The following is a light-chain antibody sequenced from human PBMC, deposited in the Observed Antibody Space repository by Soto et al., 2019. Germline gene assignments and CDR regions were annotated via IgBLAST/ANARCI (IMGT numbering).Light chain of an antibody. CDR2: DVA. CDR3: VSYTSSTTYV. Sequence: QSVLAQPASVSDSPGQSITISCTGTSSDVGGSNFVSWYQQHPGKPPKLIIYDVANRPSGVSNRFSGSKSGSTASLIISRLXTEDEADYYCVSYTSSTTYVFGTGTKV. V-gene: IGLV2-14*03. CDR1: SSDVGGSNF. J-gene: IGLJ1*01.